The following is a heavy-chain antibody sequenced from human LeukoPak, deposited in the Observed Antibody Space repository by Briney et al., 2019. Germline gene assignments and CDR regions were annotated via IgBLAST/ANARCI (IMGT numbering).Heavy chain of an antibody. Sequence: GGSLRLSCAASGFTFDDYAMHWVRQAPGKGLEWVSSISSSSSYIYYADSVKGRFTISRDNAKNSLYLQMNSLRAEDTAVYYCARDAGSYLEGYYFDYWGQGTLVTVSS. J-gene: IGHJ4*02. CDR2: ISSSSSYI. V-gene: IGHV3-21*01. CDR1: GFTFDDYA. D-gene: IGHD1-26*01. CDR3: ARDAGSYLEGYYFDY.